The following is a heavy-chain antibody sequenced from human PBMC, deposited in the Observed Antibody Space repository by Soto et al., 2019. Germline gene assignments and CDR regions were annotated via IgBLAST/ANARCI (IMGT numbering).Heavy chain of an antibody. CDR1: GFIVSGIF. V-gene: IGHV3-66*01. D-gene: IGHD3-3*01. Sequence: EVRLVESGGGLVQPGGSLRLSCAASGFIVSGIFMTWVRQVPGKGPEWVSTLSSDDKTYYADSVRGRFTISRDSSKNTLFLQMTPLRAEDTAVYHCARDIFGGSYDFWHGGQGTLVTVSS. CDR3: ARDIFGGSYDFWH. CDR2: LSSDDKT. J-gene: IGHJ4*02.